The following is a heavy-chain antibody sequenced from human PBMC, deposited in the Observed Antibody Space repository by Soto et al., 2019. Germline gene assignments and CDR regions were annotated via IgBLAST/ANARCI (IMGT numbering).Heavy chain of an antibody. D-gene: IGHD3-16*01. J-gene: IGHJ4*02. CDR3: ARDFKAPNDAWAFDY. CDR1: GASISSTDW. V-gene: IGHV4-4*02. CDR2: IYHGGTT. Sequence: QVQLQESGPGLVMPSGTLSLTCAVSGASISSTDWWNWVRQPPGKGLEWIGEIYHGGTTIYNPSLKSRVTMSLDESTNHFSLKLTSVTAADTAVYYCARDFKAPNDAWAFDYWGQGTLVTVSS.